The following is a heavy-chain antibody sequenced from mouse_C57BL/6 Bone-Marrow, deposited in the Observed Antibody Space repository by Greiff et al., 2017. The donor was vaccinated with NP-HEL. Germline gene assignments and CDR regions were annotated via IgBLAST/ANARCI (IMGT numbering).Heavy chain of an antibody. Sequence: VQLQQSGPELVKPGASVKISCKASGYTFTDYYMNWVKQSHGKSLEWIGDINPNNGGTSYNQKFKGKATLTVDKSSSTAYMELRSLTSEDSAVYYCARKKLYYYAMDYGGQGTSVTVSS. D-gene: IGHD1-1*01. CDR2: INPNNGGT. CDR3: ARKKLYYYAMDY. J-gene: IGHJ4*01. CDR1: GYTFTDYY. V-gene: IGHV1-26*01.